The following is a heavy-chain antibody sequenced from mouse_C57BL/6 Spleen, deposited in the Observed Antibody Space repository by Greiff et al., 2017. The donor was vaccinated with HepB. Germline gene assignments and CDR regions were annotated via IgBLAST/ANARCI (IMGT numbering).Heavy chain of an antibody. Sequence: QVQLQQPGAELVKPGASVKMSCKASGYTFTSYWITWVKQRPGQGLEWIGDIYPGSGSTNYNEKFKSKATLTVDTSSSTAYMQLSSLTSEDSAVYYCARSMDYGNYLYAMDYWDQGTSVTVSS. CDR3: ARSMDYGNYLYAMDY. CDR1: GYTFTSYW. D-gene: IGHD2-1*01. J-gene: IGHJ4*01. CDR2: IYPGSGST. V-gene: IGHV1-55*01.